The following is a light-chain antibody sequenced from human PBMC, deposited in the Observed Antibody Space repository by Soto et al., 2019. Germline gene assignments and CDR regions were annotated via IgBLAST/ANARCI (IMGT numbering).Light chain of an antibody. CDR2: AAS. V-gene: IGKV1-9*01. CDR1: QDIAIY. CDR3: QQSHSIPLT. Sequence: IQLTQSPSSLSASVGDRVTITCRASQDIAIYLAWYQQKPGEAPKLLIYAASTLYGGVPSRFSGSGSGTDFALTITSPQAEDFATYYCQQSHSIPLTFGQGTKVEIK. J-gene: IGKJ1*01.